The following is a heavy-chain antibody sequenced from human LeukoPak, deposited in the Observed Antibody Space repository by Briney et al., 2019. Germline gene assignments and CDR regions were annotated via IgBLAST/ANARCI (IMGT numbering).Heavy chain of an antibody. V-gene: IGHV1-69*06. CDR1: GYTFTGYY. CDR3: ARAYGTWIQLWSDHGYYFDY. D-gene: IGHD5-18*01. CDR2: IIPIFGTA. Sequence: ASVKVSCKASGYTFTGYYIHWVRQAPGQGLEWMGGIIPIFGTANYAQKFQGRVTITADKSTSTAYMELSSLRSEDTAVYYCARAYGTWIQLWSDHGYYFDYWGQGTLVTVSS. J-gene: IGHJ4*02.